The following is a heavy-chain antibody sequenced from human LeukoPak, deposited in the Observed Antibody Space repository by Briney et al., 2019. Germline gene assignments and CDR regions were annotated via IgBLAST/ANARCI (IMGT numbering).Heavy chain of an antibody. CDR1: GYTFTSYA. CDR2: ISTNGGGT. V-gene: IGHV3-64*01. J-gene: IGHJ4*02. Sequence: SCKASGYTFTSYAMHWVRQAPGKGLEYVSAISTNGGGTYYANSVKGRFTISRDNSKNTLYLQMGSLRAEDMAVYYCARYSSTSCYDYWGQGTLVTVSS. CDR3: ARYSSTSCYDY. D-gene: IGHD2-2*01.